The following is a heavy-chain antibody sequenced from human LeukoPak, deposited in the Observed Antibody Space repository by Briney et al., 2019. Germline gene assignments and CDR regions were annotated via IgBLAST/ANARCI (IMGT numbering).Heavy chain of an antibody. J-gene: IGHJ3*02. V-gene: IGHV3-53*05. Sequence: GGSLRLSCAASGFTVSSNYMSWVRQAPGKGLEWVSVIYSGGSTYYADSVKGRFTISRDNSKNTLYLQMNSLRAEDTAVYYCAKDRPYCSSTSCYKGASDAFDIWGQGTMVTVSS. D-gene: IGHD2-2*02. CDR2: IYSGGST. CDR1: GFTVSSNY. CDR3: AKDRPYCSSTSCYKGASDAFDI.